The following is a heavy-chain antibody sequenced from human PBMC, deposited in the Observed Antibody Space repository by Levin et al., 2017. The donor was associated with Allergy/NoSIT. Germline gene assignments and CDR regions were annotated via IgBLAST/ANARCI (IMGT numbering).Heavy chain of an antibody. CDR3: ARDHATRGLFAADLGRVDY. CDR1: GFTFSDYY. Sequence: PGGSLRLSCAASGFTFSDYYMSWIRQAPGKGLEWVSYISSSGSTIYYADSVKGRFTISRDNAKNSLYLQMNSLRAEDTAVYYCARDHATRGLFAADLGRVDYWGQGTLVTVSS. CDR2: ISSSGSTI. J-gene: IGHJ4*02. D-gene: IGHD1-26*01. V-gene: IGHV3-11*01.